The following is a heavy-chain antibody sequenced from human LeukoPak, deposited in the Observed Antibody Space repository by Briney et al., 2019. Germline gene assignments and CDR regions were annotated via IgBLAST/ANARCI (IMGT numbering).Heavy chain of an antibody. J-gene: IGHJ6*02. CDR2: IKEDGSEK. CDR3: ARGHYGMDV. Sequence: PGGSLRLSCAASGFTFSNYWVTWIRQAPGKGLEWVANIKEDGSEKYFVDPVKGRFTISRDNAKNPLYLQMNSLTAEDTAVYYCARGHYGMDVWGQGTTVTVSS. V-gene: IGHV3-7*01. CDR1: GFTFSNYW.